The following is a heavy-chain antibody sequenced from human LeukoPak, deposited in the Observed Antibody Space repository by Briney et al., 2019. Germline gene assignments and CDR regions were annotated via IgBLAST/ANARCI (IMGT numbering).Heavy chain of an antibody. CDR2: ISYSGST. CDR1: GGSISSGGYY. CDR3: ARDRGDSSGYFTY. V-gene: IGHV4-61*08. D-gene: IGHD3-22*01. J-gene: IGHJ4*02. Sequence: SQTLSLTCTVSGGSISSGGYYWSWIRQHPGKGLEWIGYISYSGSTNYNPSLKSRFTISVDTSKNQFSLKLSSVTAADTAVYYCARDRGDSSGYFTYWGQGTLVTVSS.